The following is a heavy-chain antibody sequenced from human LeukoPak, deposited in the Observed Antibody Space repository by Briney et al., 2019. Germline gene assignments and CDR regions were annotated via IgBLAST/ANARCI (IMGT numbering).Heavy chain of an antibody. D-gene: IGHD6-19*01. V-gene: IGHV3-30*18. CDR1: GFTFSSYG. CDR2: ISYVGSNK. J-gene: IGHJ4*02. Sequence: PGGSLRLSCAASGFTFSSYGMHWVRQAPGKGLEWVAVISYVGSNKYYADSVKGRFTISRDNSKNTLYLQMNSLRAEDTAVYYCAKGPTSVAGDYWGQGTLVTVSS. CDR3: AKGPTSVAGDY.